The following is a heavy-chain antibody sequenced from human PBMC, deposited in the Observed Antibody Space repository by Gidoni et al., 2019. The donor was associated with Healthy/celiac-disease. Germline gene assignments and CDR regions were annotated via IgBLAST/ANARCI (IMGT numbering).Heavy chain of an antibody. V-gene: IGHV4-34*01. CDR3: ARSVLGYCSSTSCPNPPYFDY. CDR1: GGSFSDYY. D-gene: IGHD2-2*01. J-gene: IGHJ4*02. Sequence: QVQLQQWGAGLLKPSETLSLTCAVYGGSFSDYYWTGIRQPPGKGLEWIGEINHSGNNNYNPSLKSRVTISVDTSKNQFSLKLSSVTAADTAVYYCARSVLGYCSSTSCPNPPYFDYWGQGTLVTVSS. CDR2: INHSGNN.